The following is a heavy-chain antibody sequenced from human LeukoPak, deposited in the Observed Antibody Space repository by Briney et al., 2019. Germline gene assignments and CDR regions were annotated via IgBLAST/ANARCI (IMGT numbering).Heavy chain of an antibody. D-gene: IGHD3-22*01. J-gene: IGHJ3*02. V-gene: IGHV3-30*04. CDR2: ISYDGSNK. Sequence: PGRSLRLSCAASGFTFSSYAMHWVRQAPGKGLEWVAVISYDGSNKYYADSVKGRFTISRDNSKSTLYLQMNSLRAEDTAVYYCARDPPYYYDSSGYLGAFDIWGQGTMVTVSS. CDR1: GFTFSSYA. CDR3: ARDPPYYYDSSGYLGAFDI.